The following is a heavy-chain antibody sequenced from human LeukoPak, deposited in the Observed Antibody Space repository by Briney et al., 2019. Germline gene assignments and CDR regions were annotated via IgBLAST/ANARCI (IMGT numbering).Heavy chain of an antibody. CDR3: ASTWGHYYDSSGYYALSFDY. J-gene: IGHJ4*02. Sequence: GGSLRLSCAASGFTFSSYSMNWVRQAPGKGLEWVSYISSSSSTIYYAASVKGRFTISRDNAKNSLYLQMNSLRAEDTAVYYCASTWGHYYDSSGYYALSFDYWGQGTLVTVSS. V-gene: IGHV3-48*01. CDR2: ISSSSSTI. D-gene: IGHD3-22*01. CDR1: GFTFSSYS.